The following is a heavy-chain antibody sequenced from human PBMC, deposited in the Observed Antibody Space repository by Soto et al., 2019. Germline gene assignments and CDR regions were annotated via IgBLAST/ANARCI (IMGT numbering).Heavy chain of an antibody. CDR3: PEAPLDY. CDR2: IDHSGAT. J-gene: IGHJ4*02. V-gene: IGHV4-4*02. Sequence: ETVSLGGGVSCESRISSNSCSWVRQAPGKGLDWIGEIDHSGATTYNPSLKSRATISVDPSNNHFSLKYEDTAIYYCANSFFPEAPLDYWGRGTLVTVSS. D-gene: IGHD3-3*02. CDR1: CESRISSNS.